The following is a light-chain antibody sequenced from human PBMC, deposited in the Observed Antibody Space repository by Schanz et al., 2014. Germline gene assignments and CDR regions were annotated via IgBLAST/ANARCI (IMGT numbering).Light chain of an antibody. V-gene: IGKV1D-16*01. CDR1: QGISSW. Sequence: DIQMTQSPSSVSASVGDRVTITCRASQGISSWLAWYQQKPGKAPKLLIYVASNLQGGVPSRFSGSGSGTEFTLTISSLQPDDFATYYCQQYNTYSPWTFGQGTKVEIK. J-gene: IGKJ1*01. CDR3: QQYNTYSPWT. CDR2: VAS.